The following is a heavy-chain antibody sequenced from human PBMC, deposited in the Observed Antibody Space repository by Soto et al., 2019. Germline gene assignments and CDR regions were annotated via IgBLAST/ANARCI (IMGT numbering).Heavy chain of an antibody. CDR2: IYYSGST. D-gene: IGHD1-26*01. V-gene: IGHV4-31*03. J-gene: IGHJ4*02. CDR1: GGSISSGGYY. Sequence: SETLSLTCTVSGGSISSGGYYWSWIRQHPGKGLEWIGYIYYSGSTCYNPSLKSRVTISVDTSKNQFSLKLSSVTAADTAVYYCARAQWEPNDFDYWGQGTLVTVSS. CDR3: ARAQWEPNDFDY.